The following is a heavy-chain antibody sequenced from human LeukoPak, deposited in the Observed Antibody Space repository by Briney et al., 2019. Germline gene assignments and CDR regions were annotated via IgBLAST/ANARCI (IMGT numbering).Heavy chain of an antibody. V-gene: IGHV3-7*01. J-gene: IGHJ6*03. CDR2: IKQDGSEK. D-gene: IGHD5-18*01. CDR1: GFTFSNYW. Sequence: PGGSLRLSCAGSGFTFSNYWMSWVRQAPGKGLEWVANIKQDGSEKNYVDSVKGRFTISRDNAKNSLCLQMNSLRADDTAVYYCARRTAMVTVYYYYYMDVWGKGTTVTVSS. CDR3: ARRTAMVTVYYYYYMDV.